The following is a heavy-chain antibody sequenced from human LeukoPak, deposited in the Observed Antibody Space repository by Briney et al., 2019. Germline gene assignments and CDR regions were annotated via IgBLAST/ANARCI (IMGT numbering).Heavy chain of an antibody. V-gene: IGHV4-38-2*02. J-gene: IGHJ5*01. CDR3: ARGPPDFYNSGSYYNGYNWCDS. Sequence: AETLTLTCTVSGYSISSAYYWGWLRQPPGKGLEWIGSTYHSGGTYYNPSLKSRVTISADTAKNQFSLTLTSVTAADTAVYYCARGPPDFYNSGSYYNGYNWCDSWGQGTLVTVSS. D-gene: IGHD3-10*01. CDR2: TYHSGGT. CDR1: GYSISSAYY.